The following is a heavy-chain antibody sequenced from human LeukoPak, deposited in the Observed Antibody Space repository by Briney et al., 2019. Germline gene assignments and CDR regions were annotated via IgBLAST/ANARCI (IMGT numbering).Heavy chain of an antibody. CDR3: ARDYGARTVVAGFDY. D-gene: IGHD2-15*01. J-gene: IGHJ4*02. Sequence: PGGSLRLSCAASGFTFSSYSMNWVRQAPGKGLEWVSSISSSSSYIYYADSVKGRFTISRDNAKNSLYLQMNSLRAEDTAVYYCARDYGARTVVAGFDYWGQGTLVTVSS. V-gene: IGHV3-21*01. CDR1: GFTFSSYS. CDR2: ISSSSSYI.